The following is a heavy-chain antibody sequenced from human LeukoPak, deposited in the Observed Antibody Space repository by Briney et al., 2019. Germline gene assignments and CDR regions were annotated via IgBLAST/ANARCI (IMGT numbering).Heavy chain of an antibody. V-gene: IGHV4-34*01. J-gene: IGHJ5*02. CDR1: GGPFNGYY. D-gene: IGHD3-10*01. CDR3: ARGALITMVRGVIIPRTEYNWFDP. CDR2: INHSGST. Sequence: SETLSLTCAVYGGPFNGYYWSWIRQPPGKGLEWIGEINHSGSTNYNPSLKSRVTISVDTSKNQFSLKLSSVTAADTAVYYCARGALITMVRGVIIPRTEYNWFDPWGQGTLVTVSS.